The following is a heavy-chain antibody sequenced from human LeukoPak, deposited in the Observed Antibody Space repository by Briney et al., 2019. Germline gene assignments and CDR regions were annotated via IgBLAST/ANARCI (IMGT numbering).Heavy chain of an antibody. Sequence: SVKVSCKASGFTFTTYAIHWVRQAPGQGLEWMGWITPGGGTNYPQKFQGRVAITWDTSITTAYMDLSRLTSDDTAVYYCARDRYGDGFAHLDYWGQGALVTVSS. CDR1: GFTFTTYA. V-gene: IGHV1-2*02. J-gene: IGHJ4*02. D-gene: IGHD5-24*01. CDR3: ARDRYGDGFAHLDY. CDR2: ITPGGGT.